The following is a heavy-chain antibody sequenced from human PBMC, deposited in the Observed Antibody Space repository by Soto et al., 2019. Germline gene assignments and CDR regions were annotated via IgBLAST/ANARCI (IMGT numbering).Heavy chain of an antibody. J-gene: IGHJ4*02. CDR3: AKGGWGAVLDY. D-gene: IGHD3-16*01. V-gene: IGHV3-23*01. Sequence: EVQLLESGGGLVQPGGSLRLSCAASGFTFTTYPMTWFRQAPGKGLEWVSSVSGDNTYYADFVKGRFTISRDNSKNTLYLQMNSLRAEDTAVYYCAKGGWGAVLDYWGQGTLVIVSS. CDR2: VSGDNT. CDR1: GFTFTTYP.